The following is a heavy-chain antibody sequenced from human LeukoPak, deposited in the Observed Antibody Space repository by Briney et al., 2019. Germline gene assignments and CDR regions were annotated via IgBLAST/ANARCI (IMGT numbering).Heavy chain of an antibody. CDR1: GFTFSSYE. Sequence: GRSLRLSCAASGFTFSSYEMNWVRQAPGKGLEWVSSISSSSSYIYYADSVKGRFTISRDNAKDPLYLQMNSLRAEDTAVYYCARDAFDLWGRGTLVTVSS. J-gene: IGHJ2*01. V-gene: IGHV3-21*01. CDR3: ARDAFDL. CDR2: ISSSSSYI.